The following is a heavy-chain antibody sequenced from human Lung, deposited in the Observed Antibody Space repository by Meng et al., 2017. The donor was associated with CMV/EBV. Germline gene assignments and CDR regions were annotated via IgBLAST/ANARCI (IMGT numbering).Heavy chain of an antibody. CDR2: ISSTSAYI. J-gene: IGHJ4*02. Sequence: GGSLRLSCAASGFTFSSYRINWVRQAPGKGLEWVASISSTSAYIYYAESVEGRFIISRDNAKSSLYLTMDNLAVEDTAVYYCATGAALDNWGQGTLVTVSS. V-gene: IGHV3-21*01. CDR3: ATGAALDN. CDR1: GFTFSSYR. D-gene: IGHD6-25*01.